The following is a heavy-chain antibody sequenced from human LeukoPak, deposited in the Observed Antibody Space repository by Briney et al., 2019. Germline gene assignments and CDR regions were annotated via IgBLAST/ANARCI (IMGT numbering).Heavy chain of an antibody. CDR3: ARKKIEVVATYDY. CDR2: INPNSGGT. CDR1: GYTFTGHY. D-gene: IGHD5-12*01. J-gene: IGHJ4*02. V-gene: IGHV1-2*02. Sequence: ASVKVSCKASGYTFTGHYMHWVRQAPGQGLEWMGWINPNSGGTNYAQKFQGRVTMTRDTSISTAYMELSRLRSDDTAVYYCARKKIEVVATYDYWGQGTLVTVSS.